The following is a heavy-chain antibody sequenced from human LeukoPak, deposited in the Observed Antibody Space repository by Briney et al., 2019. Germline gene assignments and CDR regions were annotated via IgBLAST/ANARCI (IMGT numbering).Heavy chain of an antibody. Sequence: ASVTVSRKASGYTFTSNYIHWVRQAPGQGLEWMGMIYPRDGSTSYAQKFQGRVTVTRDTSTSTVHMELSGLRSEDTAVYYCARDQEGFDYWGQGTLVTVSS. CDR1: GYTFTSNY. CDR3: ARDQEGFDY. J-gene: IGHJ4*02. V-gene: IGHV1-46*01. CDR2: IYPRDGST.